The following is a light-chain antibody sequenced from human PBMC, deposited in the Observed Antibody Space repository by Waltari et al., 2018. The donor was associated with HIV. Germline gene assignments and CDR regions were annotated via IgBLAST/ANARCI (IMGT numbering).Light chain of an antibody. V-gene: IGKV1-9*01. Sequence: IQLTQSPSFLLDSLGERVTITCRASKGVSSSLAWYQQKPGKAPKLLIYAASTLQSGVPSRFSGSGSGTEFTLTISSLQPEDFATYYCQQLNSFPLTFGGGTKVEIK. CDR3: QQLNSFPLT. CDR1: KGVSSS. CDR2: AAS. J-gene: IGKJ4*01.